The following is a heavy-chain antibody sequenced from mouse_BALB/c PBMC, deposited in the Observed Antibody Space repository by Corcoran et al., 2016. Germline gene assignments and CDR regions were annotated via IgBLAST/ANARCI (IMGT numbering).Heavy chain of an antibody. D-gene: IGHD2-3*01. CDR1: GDTFTTAG. V-gene: IGHV9-4*02. CDR2: INTHSGVP. CDR3: ASDGYYFDY. Sequence: QIQLVQPAPELMKTGETVRNSCKASGDTFTTAGMKWVQKRPGKGLKWIGRINTHSGVPKYAEDFKGRFAFSLETSASTAYLQISNLKNEYTATYFCASDGYYFDYWGQGTTLTVSS. J-gene: IGHJ2*01.